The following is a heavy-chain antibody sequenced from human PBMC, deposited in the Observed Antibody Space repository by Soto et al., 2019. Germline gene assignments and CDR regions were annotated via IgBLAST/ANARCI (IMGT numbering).Heavy chain of an antibody. Sequence: QAQVVQSGAEVRKPGSSVKLSCKASEGTFNSYAIAWVRQAPGQGLEWMGGIIPYYNTLNYAQKFQDRVTITADDSTNTVYMELSSLRADDTAVYFCASGASRWYPYFFDSWGQGTLVTVSS. CDR1: EGTFNSYA. V-gene: IGHV1-69*01. CDR3: ASGASRWYPYFFDS. J-gene: IGHJ4*02. CDR2: IIPYYNTL. D-gene: IGHD6-13*01.